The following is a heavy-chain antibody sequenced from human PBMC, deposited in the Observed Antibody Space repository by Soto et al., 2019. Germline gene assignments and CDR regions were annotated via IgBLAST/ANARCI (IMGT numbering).Heavy chain of an antibody. J-gene: IGHJ4*02. V-gene: IGHV4-31*03. D-gene: IGHD2-15*01. Sequence: SETLSLTCTVSGGSISSGGYYWSWIRQHPGKGLEWIGYIYYSGSTYYNPSLKSRVTISVDTSKNQFSLKLSSVTAADTAVYYCARGRRTGFSDYFDYWGQGTLVTVSS. CDR2: IYYSGST. CDR1: GGSISSGGYY. CDR3: ARGRRTGFSDYFDY.